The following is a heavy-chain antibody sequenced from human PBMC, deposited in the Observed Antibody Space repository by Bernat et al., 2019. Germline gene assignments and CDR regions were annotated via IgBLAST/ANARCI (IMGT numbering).Heavy chain of an antibody. CDR3: TREKTTLDY. J-gene: IGHJ4*02. CDR2: INTDGRSP. Sequence: EVQLVESGGDSVQPGGSLRLSCAASGFTFSTYWMHWVRQVPGKGLVWISRINTDGRSPIYADSVMGRFTISRDNAKNTLYLQMSSLRAEDTGLYYCTREKTTLDYWGRGTLVTVSS. CDR1: GFTFSTYW. D-gene: IGHD4-11*01. V-gene: IGHV3-74*01.